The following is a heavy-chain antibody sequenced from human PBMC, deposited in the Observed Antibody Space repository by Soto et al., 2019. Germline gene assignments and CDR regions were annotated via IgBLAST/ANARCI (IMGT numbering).Heavy chain of an antibody. CDR1: GGSISSGGYY. D-gene: IGHD2-2*01. CDR2: IYDSGNT. CDR3: ARRRLGYCSSTSCTDYYSQIKDAFDI. J-gene: IGHJ3*02. Sequence: QVQLQESGPGLVKPSQTLSLTCTVSGGSISSGGYYWSWIRQHPGKGLEWIGYIYDSGNTYYNPSRKSRITISVDTSKNQFSLKLSSVTAADTAVYYCARRRLGYCSSTSCTDYYSQIKDAFDIWGQGTMVTVSS. V-gene: IGHV4-31*03.